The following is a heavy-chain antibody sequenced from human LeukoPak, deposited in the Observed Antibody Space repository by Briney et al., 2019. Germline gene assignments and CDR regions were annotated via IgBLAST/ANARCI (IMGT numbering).Heavy chain of an antibody. V-gene: IGHV3-30*04. CDR2: ISYDGRNK. Sequence: PGGSLRLSCAASGFTFSSYAMHWVRQAPGKGLEWVAVISYDGRNKYYADSVKGRFTISRDNSKNTLYLQMNSLRAEGTAVYYCAKDLVLSSYYYDSSGYFTWGQGTLVTVSS. D-gene: IGHD3-22*01. CDR3: AKDLVLSSYYYDSSGYFT. J-gene: IGHJ5*02. CDR1: GFTFSSYA.